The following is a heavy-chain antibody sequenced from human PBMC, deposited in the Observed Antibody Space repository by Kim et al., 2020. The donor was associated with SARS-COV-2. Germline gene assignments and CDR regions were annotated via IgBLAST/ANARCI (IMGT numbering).Heavy chain of an antibody. Sequence: SETLSLTCTVSGGSISSYYWSWIRQPPGKGLEWIGYIYYSGSTNYNPSLKSRVTISVDTSKNQFSLKLSSVTAADTAVYYCARGHTYYYGSGSYGWFDPWGQGTLVTVSS. V-gene: IGHV4-59*01. J-gene: IGHJ5*02. CDR3: ARGHTYYYGSGSYGWFDP. CDR2: IYYSGST. D-gene: IGHD3-10*01. CDR1: GGSISSYY.